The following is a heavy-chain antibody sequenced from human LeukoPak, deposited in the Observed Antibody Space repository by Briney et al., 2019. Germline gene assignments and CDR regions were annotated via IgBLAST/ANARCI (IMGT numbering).Heavy chain of an antibody. V-gene: IGHV3-23*01. D-gene: IGHD1-26*01. CDR2: ITDNGGST. Sequence: PGGSLRLSCAASGFTFSSYAMSWVRQAPGKGLEWVSAITDNGGSTYYADSVKGRFTISRDNSKNTPYLQMNSLRAEDTAVYYCAKGSSPSRPYYFDYWGQGTLVTVSS. CDR3: AKGSSPSRPYYFDY. CDR1: GFTFSSYA. J-gene: IGHJ4*02.